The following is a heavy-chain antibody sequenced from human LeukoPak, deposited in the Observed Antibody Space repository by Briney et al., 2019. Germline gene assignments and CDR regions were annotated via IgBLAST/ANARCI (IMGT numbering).Heavy chain of an antibody. CDR3: ARAPRSMPEATSHFDY. CDR2: IYYSGST. D-gene: IGHD5-12*01. Sequence: SQTLSLTCTVSGGSISSGGYYWSWIRRHPGKGLEWIGYIYYSGSTYYNPSLKSRVTISIDTSKNQFSLKLSSVTAADTAVYYCARAPRSMPEATSHFDYWGQGTLVTVSS. V-gene: IGHV4-31*03. CDR1: GGSISSGGYY. J-gene: IGHJ4*02.